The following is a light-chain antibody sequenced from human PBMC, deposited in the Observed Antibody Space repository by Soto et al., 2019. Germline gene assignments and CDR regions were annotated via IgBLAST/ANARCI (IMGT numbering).Light chain of an antibody. J-gene: IGKJ4*01. Sequence: DIQMTQSPSSLSASVGDRVTITCRASQDISSYLNWYQQKPGKAPKLLISAASSLQGGVPSRLSGSGSGTDFTLTISSLQPEDFATYYCQQSYSIPLTFGGGTKVEIK. CDR1: QDISSY. CDR3: QQSYSIPLT. V-gene: IGKV1-39*01. CDR2: AAS.